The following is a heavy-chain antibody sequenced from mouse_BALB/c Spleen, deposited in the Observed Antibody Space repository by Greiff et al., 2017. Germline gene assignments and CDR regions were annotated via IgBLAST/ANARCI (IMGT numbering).Heavy chain of an antibody. J-gene: IGHJ3*01. CDR2: ISSGGSYT. CDR3: ARQGVLRLQFAY. Sequence: EVKLMESGGDLVKPGGSLKLSCAASGFTFSSYGMSWVRQTPDKRLEWVATISSGGSYTYYPDSVKGRFTISRDNAKNTLYLQMSSLKSEDTAMYYCARQGVLRLQFAYWGQGTLVTVSA. CDR1: GFTFSSYG. D-gene: IGHD1-2*01. V-gene: IGHV5-6*01.